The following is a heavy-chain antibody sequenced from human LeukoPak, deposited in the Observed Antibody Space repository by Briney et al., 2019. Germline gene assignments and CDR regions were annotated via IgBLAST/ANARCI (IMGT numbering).Heavy chain of an antibody. CDR3: ARQNSGSYYTAFDY. J-gene: IGHJ4*02. Sequence: SETLSLTCTVSGDSVSSYYWTWIRQPPGKGLEWIGYISTSGSTNYNPSLESRVTMSVDTSKNQFSLELSSVTAADTAVYYCARQNSGSYYTAFDYWGQGTLVTVSS. CDR2: ISTSGST. V-gene: IGHV4-4*09. D-gene: IGHD1-26*01. CDR1: GDSVSSYY.